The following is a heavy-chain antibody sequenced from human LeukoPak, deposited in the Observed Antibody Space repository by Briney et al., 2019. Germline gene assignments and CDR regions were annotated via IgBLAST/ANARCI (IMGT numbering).Heavy chain of an antibody. Sequence: GGSLRLSCAASGFTFSSYGMHWVRQAPGKGLEWVAVIWYDGSNKYYADSVKGRFTISRDNSKNTLYLQMNSLRAEDTAVYYCARVSPLRGGSYYYYYYMDVWGKGTTVAVSS. CDR1: GFTFSSYG. CDR2: IWYDGSNK. D-gene: IGHD3-16*01. V-gene: IGHV3-33*01. CDR3: ARVSPLRGGSYYYYYYMDV. J-gene: IGHJ6*03.